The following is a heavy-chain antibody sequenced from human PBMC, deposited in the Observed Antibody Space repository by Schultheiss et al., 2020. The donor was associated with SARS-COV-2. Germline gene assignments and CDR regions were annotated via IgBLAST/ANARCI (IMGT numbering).Heavy chain of an antibody. CDR3: ARDRRGAVAGGYFDY. CDR2: IHYSGTT. V-gene: IGHV4-38-2*02. J-gene: IGHJ4*02. CDR1: GYSISSGYY. Sequence: SETLSLTCTVSGYSISSGYYWGWIRQPPGKGLEWIGTIHYSGTTYYNPSLKSRVTISVDTSKNQFSLKLSSVTAADTAVYYCARDRRGAVAGGYFDYWGQGTLVTVSS. D-gene: IGHD6-19*01.